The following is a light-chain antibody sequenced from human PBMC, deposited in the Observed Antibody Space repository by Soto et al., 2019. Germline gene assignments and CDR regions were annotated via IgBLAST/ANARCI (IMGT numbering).Light chain of an antibody. V-gene: IGLV2-14*01. CDR3: SSYTSSHTLV. CDR2: EVS. Sequence: QSALTQPASVSGSPGQSITISCTGTSSDVGGYNFVSWYQQYPGKVPKLMIYEVSNRPSGVSIRFSGSKSDNTASLTISGLQAEDEADYYCSSYTSSHTLVFGEGTKVTVL. CDR1: SSDVGGYNF. J-gene: IGLJ2*01.